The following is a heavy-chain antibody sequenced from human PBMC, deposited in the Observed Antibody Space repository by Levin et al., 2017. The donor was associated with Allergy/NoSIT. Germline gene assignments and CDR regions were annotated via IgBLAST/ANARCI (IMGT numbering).Heavy chain of an antibody. CDR2: IYPGDSDT. CDR1: GYSFTNYW. Sequence: GESLKISCKGSGYSFTNYWIGWVRQMPGKGLEWMGIIYPGDSDTRYSPSFQGQVTISADKSISTAYLPWSSLKASDTAVYYCARRYCSNTSCYGSWDAFDIWGQGTMVTVSS. D-gene: IGHD2-2*01. V-gene: IGHV5-51*01. CDR3: ARRYCSNTSCYGSWDAFDI. J-gene: IGHJ3*02.